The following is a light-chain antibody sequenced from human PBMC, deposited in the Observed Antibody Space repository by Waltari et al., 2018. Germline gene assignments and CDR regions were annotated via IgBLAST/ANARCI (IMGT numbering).Light chain of an antibody. J-gene: IGLJ2*01. CDR2: RDS. CDR3: FTVDDNSLRL. CDR1: VLGKQF. V-gene: IGLV3-27*01. Sequence: SYELTQPSSVSVSPGQTARITCSGDVLGKQFIRWFQQKPGQAPVLLIFRDSERPSGTPERFSGSSSGTTVTLTISGAQVEDEADYYCFTVDDNSLRLFGGGTKLTVL.